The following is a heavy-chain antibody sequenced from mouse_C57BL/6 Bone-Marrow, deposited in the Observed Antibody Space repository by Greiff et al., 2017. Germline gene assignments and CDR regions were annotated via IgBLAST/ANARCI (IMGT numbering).Heavy chain of an antibody. V-gene: IGHV1-52*01. D-gene: IGHD2-4*01. CDR3: ARGDYDYDEGYYFDY. Sequence: QVQLKQPGAELVRPGSSVKLSCKASGYTFTSYWTHWVKQRPIQGLEWIGNIDPSDSETHYNQKFKDKATLTVDKSSSTAYMQLSSLTSEDSAVYYCARGDYDYDEGYYFDYWGQGTTLTVSS. CDR1: GYTFTSYW. CDR2: IDPSDSET. J-gene: IGHJ2*01.